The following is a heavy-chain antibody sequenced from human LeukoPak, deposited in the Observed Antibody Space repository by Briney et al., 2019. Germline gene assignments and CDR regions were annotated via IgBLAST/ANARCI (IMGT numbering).Heavy chain of an antibody. Sequence: ASVKVSCKASGYTFTRYGFSWLRQAPGQGPEWMGWISAYDGNTNYAQKFQGRVTMTTDTSTSTGYMERRSLRSDDTAVYYCARDPHVVEAAGQVDYWGQGTLVTVSS. V-gene: IGHV1-18*01. J-gene: IGHJ4*02. D-gene: IGHD6-13*01. CDR3: ARDPHVVEAAGQVDY. CDR2: ISAYDGNT. CDR1: GYTFTRYG.